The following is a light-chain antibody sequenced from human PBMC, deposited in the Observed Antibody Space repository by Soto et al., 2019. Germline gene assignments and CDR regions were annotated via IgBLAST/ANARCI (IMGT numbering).Light chain of an antibody. CDR1: QSVSRSY. Sequence: EIVLTHSPGTLSLSPGERATLSCRASQSVSRSYLAWYQQKPGQAPRLLIYGASSRATGIPDRFSGSGSGTDFTLTISRLDPEDFAVYYCQQYGGSPWTFGQGTKVEIK. CDR2: GAS. CDR3: QQYGGSPWT. V-gene: IGKV3-20*01. J-gene: IGKJ1*01.